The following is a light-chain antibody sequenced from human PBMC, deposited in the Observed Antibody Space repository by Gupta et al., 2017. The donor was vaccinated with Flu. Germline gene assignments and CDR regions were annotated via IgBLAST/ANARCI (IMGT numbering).Light chain of an antibody. V-gene: IGKV3-15*01. CDR1: QSVSSN. J-gene: IGKJ3*01. CDR3: QQYNNWPPRFT. Sequence: LVMTQSPATLSVSPGERATLSCRASQSVSSNLAWYQQKPGQAPRLLIYGASTRATGIPARFSGSGSGTEFTLTISSLQAEDFAVYYCQQYNNWPPRFTFGPGTKVEIK. CDR2: GAS.